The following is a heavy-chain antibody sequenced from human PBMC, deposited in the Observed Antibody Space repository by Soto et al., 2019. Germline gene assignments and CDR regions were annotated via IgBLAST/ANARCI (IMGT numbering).Heavy chain of an antibody. D-gene: IGHD3-10*01. Sequence: PGGSLRLSCAASGFTFSSYAMSWVRQAPGKELEWVSAISGSGGSTYYADSVKGRFTISRDNSKNTLYLQMNSLRAEDTAVYYCAKDQALLWFGELLPQDYFDYWGQGTLVTVSS. V-gene: IGHV3-23*01. J-gene: IGHJ4*02. CDR2: ISGSGGST. CDR3: AKDQALLWFGELLPQDYFDY. CDR1: GFTFSSYA.